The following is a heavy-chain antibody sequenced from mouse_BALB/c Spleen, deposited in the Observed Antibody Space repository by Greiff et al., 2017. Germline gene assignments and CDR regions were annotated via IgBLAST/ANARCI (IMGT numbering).Heavy chain of an antibody. V-gene: IGHV1-66*01. D-gene: IGHD1-1*01. J-gene: IGHJ1*01. CDR3: AINYYGSSYDWYFDV. CDR1: GYSFTSYY. Sequence: QVQLQQSGPELVKPGASVKISCKASGYSFTSYYIHWVKQRPGQGLEWIGWIFPGSGNTKYNEKFKGKATLTADTSSSTAYMQLSSLTSEDSAVYFCAINYYGSSYDWYFDVWGAGTTVTVSS. CDR2: IFPGSGNT.